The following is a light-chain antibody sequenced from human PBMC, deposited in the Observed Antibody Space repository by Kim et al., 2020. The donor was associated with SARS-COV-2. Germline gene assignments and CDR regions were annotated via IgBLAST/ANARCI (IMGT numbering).Light chain of an antibody. CDR2: QDS. CDR3: QACDSSTV. Sequence: VHPGQTARITCSGDKLGDKYACWYQQKPGQSPVLVIYQDSKRPSGIPERFSGSNSGNTATLTISGTQAMDEADYYCQACDSSTVFGGGTQLTVL. V-gene: IGLV3-1*01. CDR1: KLGDKY. J-gene: IGLJ3*02.